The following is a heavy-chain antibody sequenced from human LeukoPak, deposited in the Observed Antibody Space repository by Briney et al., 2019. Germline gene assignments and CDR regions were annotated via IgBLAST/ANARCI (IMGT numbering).Heavy chain of an antibody. CDR1: GFTFSSYG. V-gene: IGHV3-30*18. CDR3: AKDLNSMIVVVIDAFDI. CDR2: ISYDGSNK. J-gene: IGHJ3*02. Sequence: AGGSLRLSCAAAGFTFSSYGMHWVRQAPGKGLEWEAVISYDGSNKYYADSVKGRFTISRDNSKNTLYLQMNSLRAEDTAVYYCAKDLNSMIVVVIDAFDIWGQGTMVTVSS. D-gene: IGHD3-22*01.